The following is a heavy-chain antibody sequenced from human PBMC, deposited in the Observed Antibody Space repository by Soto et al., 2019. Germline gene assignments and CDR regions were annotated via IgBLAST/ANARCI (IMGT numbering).Heavy chain of an antibody. Sequence: QVQLVQSGAEVKKPGASVKVSCKASGYTFSSYGISWVRQAPGQGREWMGWISASNGHTNYAQKLQGRVAMTTETSTSTAYMELRSLRSDDTAVYYCARDYDILTGYYKVPDYYGMDVWGQGTTVTVSS. V-gene: IGHV1-18*01. J-gene: IGHJ6*02. CDR1: GYTFSSYG. CDR3: ARDYDILTGYYKVPDYYGMDV. D-gene: IGHD3-9*01. CDR2: ISASNGHT.